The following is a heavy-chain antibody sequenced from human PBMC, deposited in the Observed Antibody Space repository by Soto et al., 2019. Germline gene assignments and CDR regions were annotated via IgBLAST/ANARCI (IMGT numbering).Heavy chain of an antibody. D-gene: IGHD3-22*01. CDR3: AKDLRITKIVVVPTPLFDY. J-gene: IGHJ4*02. V-gene: IGHV3-30*18. CDR2: ISYDGSNK. CDR1: GFTFSSYG. Sequence: SLRLSCAASGFTFSSYGMHWVRQAPGKGLEWVAVISYDGSNKYYADSVKGRFTISRDNSKNTLYLQMNSLRAEDTAVYYCAKDLRITKIVVVPTPLFDYWGQGPLVTVSS.